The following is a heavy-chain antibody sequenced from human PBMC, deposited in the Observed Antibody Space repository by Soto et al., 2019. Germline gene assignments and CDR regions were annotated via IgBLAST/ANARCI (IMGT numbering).Heavy chain of an antibody. CDR1: GGTFSSYA. CDR2: IIPIFGTA. V-gene: IGHV1-69*13. D-gene: IGHD1-1*01. CDR3: ARQVLYYYYRMDV. Sequence: SVKVSCKASGGTFSSYAISWVRQAPGQGLEWMGGIIPIFGTANYAQKFQGRVTITADESTSTAYMELSSLRSEDTAVYYCARQVLYYYYRMDVWGQGNTVTVSS. J-gene: IGHJ6*02.